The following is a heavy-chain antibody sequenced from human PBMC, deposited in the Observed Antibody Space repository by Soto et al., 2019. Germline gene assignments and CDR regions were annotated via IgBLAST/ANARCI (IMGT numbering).Heavy chain of an antibody. J-gene: IGHJ5*02. CDR3: ARGAVAGMGVNWFDP. D-gene: IGHD6-19*01. CDR2: VYYSGST. Sequence: PSETQSLTCTVSGGSISSYYWYWIRQPPGKGLEWIGYVYYSGSTNYNPSLESRVTISVDTSKNQFSLKLSSLTAADTAVYYCARGAVAGMGVNWFDPWGQGTLVTVSS. CDR1: GGSISSYY. V-gene: IGHV4-59*01.